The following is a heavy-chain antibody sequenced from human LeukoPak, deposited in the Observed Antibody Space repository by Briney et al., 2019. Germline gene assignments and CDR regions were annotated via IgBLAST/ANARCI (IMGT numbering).Heavy chain of an antibody. D-gene: IGHD6-19*01. CDR2: IYSNGNT. CDR3: ARADFLLAVAGDFDY. J-gene: IGHJ4*02. V-gene: IGHV3-53*01. CDR1: GFTVSAASAFTVSSSF. Sequence: PGGSLRLSCAASGFTVSAASAFTVSSSFMSWVRQAPGKGLEWVSIIYSNGNTHYADSVRGRFTISRDSSMNTLYLQMNNLRAEDTAVYYCARADFLLAVAGDFDYWGQGTLVTVSS.